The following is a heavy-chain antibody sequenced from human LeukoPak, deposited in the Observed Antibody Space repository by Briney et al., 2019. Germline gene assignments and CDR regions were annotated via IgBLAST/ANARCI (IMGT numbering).Heavy chain of an antibody. V-gene: IGHV3-7*03. CDR2: INKDGSVQ. J-gene: IGHJ4*02. Sequence: PGGSLRLSCTASGFTFSSYWTSWVRQAPGKGLEWVANINKDGSVQYYVDSVKGRFTISRDNAKNSVYLQMNSLRAEDTAIYNCARIGYSSSSLDLWGRGTLVTVSS. CDR1: GFTFSSYW. D-gene: IGHD6-6*01. CDR3: ARIGYSSSSLDL.